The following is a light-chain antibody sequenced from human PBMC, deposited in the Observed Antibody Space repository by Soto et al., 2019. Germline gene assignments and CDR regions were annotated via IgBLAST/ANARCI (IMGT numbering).Light chain of an antibody. V-gene: IGLV1-40*01. Sequence: QAVVTQPPSVSGAPGQRVTISCTGNSSNIGTTYDVHWYRHLPGAAPKLLIYDNTNRPSGVPDRFSGSKSGTSASLAITGLQAEDEAYYYCQSFDSSLSASIFGGGTQLTVL. CDR1: SSNIGTTYD. J-gene: IGLJ2*01. CDR3: QSFDSSLSASI. CDR2: DNT.